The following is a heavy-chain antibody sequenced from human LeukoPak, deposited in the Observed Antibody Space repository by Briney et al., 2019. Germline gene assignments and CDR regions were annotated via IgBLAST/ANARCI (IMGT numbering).Heavy chain of an antibody. V-gene: IGHV3-48*03. Sequence: SLRLSCAAAGFTFSSYEMNWVRQAAGKGLEWVSHISSSGSAIYYADSVKGRFTISRDNAKNSLYLQMNSLRAEDTAVYYCARDPVCDYWGQGTLVTVSS. CDR2: ISSSGSAI. CDR3: ARDPVCDY. J-gene: IGHJ4*02. CDR1: GFTFSSYE.